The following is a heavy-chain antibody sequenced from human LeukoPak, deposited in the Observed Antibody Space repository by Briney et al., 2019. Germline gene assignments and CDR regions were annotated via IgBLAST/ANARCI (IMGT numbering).Heavy chain of an antibody. J-gene: IGHJ4*02. CDR3: ATREHSVLRAPGDY. CDR1: GGSLITADYY. V-gene: IGHV4-39*01. D-gene: IGHD5/OR15-5a*01. CDR2: ISFSGTS. Sequence: SETLSLTCTVSGGSLITADYYWGWMRLPPGKGLEWFATISFSGTSYYNTSLKGRVTISLDKSKNQFSINLRSMTAADTAVYYCATREHSVLRAPGDYWGQGTLVTVSA.